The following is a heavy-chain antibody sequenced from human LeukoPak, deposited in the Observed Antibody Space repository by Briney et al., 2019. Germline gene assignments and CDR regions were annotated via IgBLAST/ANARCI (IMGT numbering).Heavy chain of an antibody. J-gene: IGHJ2*01. CDR2: IYYTGST. CDR1: GGSISTYY. Sequence: SETLSLTCTLSGGSISTYYWTWIRQPPGKGLEWIGYIYYTGSTNYNPSLKSRVTISVDTSKNQFPLKLSSVTAADTAVYYCARYYYDSRGAWRYYDLWGRGTLVTVSS. V-gene: IGHV4-59*01. D-gene: IGHD3-22*01. CDR3: ARYYYDSRGAWRYYDL.